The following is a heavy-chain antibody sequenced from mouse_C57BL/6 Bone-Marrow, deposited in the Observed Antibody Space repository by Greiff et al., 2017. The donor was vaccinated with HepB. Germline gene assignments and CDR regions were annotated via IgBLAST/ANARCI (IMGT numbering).Heavy chain of an antibody. CDR3: ARTTVFDY. Sequence: VQLQQPGAELVKPGASVKLSCKASGYTFTSYWMQWVKQRPGQGLEWIGEIDPSDSYTNYNQKFKGKATLTVDTSSSTAYMQLSSLTSEDSAVYYCARTTVFDYWGQGTTLTVSS. J-gene: IGHJ2*01. CDR2: IDPSDSYT. V-gene: IGHV1-50*01. CDR1: GYTFTSYW. D-gene: IGHD1-1*01.